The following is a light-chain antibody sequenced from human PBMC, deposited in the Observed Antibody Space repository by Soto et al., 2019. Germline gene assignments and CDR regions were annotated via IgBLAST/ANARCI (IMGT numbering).Light chain of an antibody. CDR3: TSYVGSDIWV. CDR2: EVS. Sequence: QSALTQPPSASGSPGQSVTISCPGTSSDVGAYKYVSWYQQYPGKAPKLMIYEVSKRPSGVPDRFSGSKSGNTASLTVSGLQAEDEAEYYCTSYVGSDIWVFGGGTKVTVL. CDR1: SSDVGAYKY. V-gene: IGLV2-8*01. J-gene: IGLJ3*02.